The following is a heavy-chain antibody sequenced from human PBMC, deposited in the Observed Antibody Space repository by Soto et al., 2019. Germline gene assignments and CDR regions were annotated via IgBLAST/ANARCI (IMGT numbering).Heavy chain of an antibody. D-gene: IGHD1-1*01. CDR2: IYYSGDT. CDR3: SRGYSVRAVDAHDVFDI. V-gene: IGHV4-30-4*01. Sequence: QVQLQESGPGLVKPSQTLSLTCSVSGGSISSGDHHWSWIRQPPGKGLEWIGNIYYSGDTYYNPSLKGRISISLDTSRYQFTLRLRSVTAAATAVFYCSRGYSVRAVDAHDVFDIWGQGTMVTVSS. CDR1: GGSISSGDHH. J-gene: IGHJ3*02.